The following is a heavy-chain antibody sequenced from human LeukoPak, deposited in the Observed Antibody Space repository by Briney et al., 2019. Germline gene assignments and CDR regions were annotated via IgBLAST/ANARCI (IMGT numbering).Heavy chain of an antibody. V-gene: IGHV3-7*01. Sequence: QSGGSLRLSCAASEFTFSDSWMSWVRQAPGKGLEWVANMNQDGSAKGYVDSVKGRFTISRDNARNSLYLQMSSLRPEDTAVYYCATYTHWVAGDVWGQGTTVTVSS. CDR2: MNQDGSAK. CDR3: ATYTHWVAGDV. CDR1: EFTFSDSW. J-gene: IGHJ6*02. D-gene: IGHD3-16*01.